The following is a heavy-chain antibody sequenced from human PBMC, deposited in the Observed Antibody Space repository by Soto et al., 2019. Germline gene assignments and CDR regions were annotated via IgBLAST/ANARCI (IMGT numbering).Heavy chain of an antibody. CDR1: GYTFTSYH. D-gene: IGHD3-9*01. J-gene: IGHJ4*02. CDR2: MNPNSGNT. V-gene: IGHV1-8*01. Sequence: GASVKVSCKGSGYTFTSYHINWVRQATGQGLEWMGWMNPNSGNTGYAQTLQGRVTMTTDTSTSTAYMELSSLRSEDTAVYYCALSTRYFDWCPGYWGQGTLVTVSS. CDR3: ALSTRYFDWCPGY.